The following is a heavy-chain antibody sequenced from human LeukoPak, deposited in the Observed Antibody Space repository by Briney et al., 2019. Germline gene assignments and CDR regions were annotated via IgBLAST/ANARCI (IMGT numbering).Heavy chain of an antibody. Sequence: GGTLRLSCAASGVTFGSYWMSWVRQAPGQGLEGGASIKQDGSEKYYVDSVKGRFTISRDNAKNSLYLHMNSLRAEDTAVAYCARESGSYGYWGQGTLVTVSS. D-gene: IGHD1-26*01. CDR2: IKQDGSEK. CDR1: GVTFGSYW. J-gene: IGHJ4*02. V-gene: IGHV3-7*01. CDR3: ARESGSYGY.